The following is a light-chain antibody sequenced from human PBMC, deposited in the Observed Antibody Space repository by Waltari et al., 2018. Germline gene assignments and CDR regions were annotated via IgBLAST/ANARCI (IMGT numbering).Light chain of an antibody. CDR3: CSYAGSSTLV. CDR1: SSDVGSYNL. J-gene: IGLJ3*02. CDR2: EDS. Sequence: QSALTQPASVSGSPGQSITISCTGTSSDVGSYNLVSWYQQHPGKAPRLMIYEDSKRSSGVSNRFSGSKSGNTASLTISGLQAEDEADYHCCSYAGSSTLVFGGGTKLTVL. V-gene: IGLV2-23*01.